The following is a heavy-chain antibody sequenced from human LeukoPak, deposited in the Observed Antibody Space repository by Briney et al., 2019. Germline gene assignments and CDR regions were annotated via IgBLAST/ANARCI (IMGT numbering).Heavy chain of an antibody. V-gene: IGHV4-31*03. CDR3: AREPLYPAGVGAFDI. Sequence: SQTLSLTCTVSGGSISSGGYYWSWIRQHPGKGLEWIGYIYYSGSTYYNPSLKSRVTISVDTSKNQFSLKLSSVTAADTAVYYCAREPLYPAGVGAFDIWGQGTMVTVSS. CDR2: IYYSGST. J-gene: IGHJ3*02. D-gene: IGHD2-8*01. CDR1: GGSISSGGYY.